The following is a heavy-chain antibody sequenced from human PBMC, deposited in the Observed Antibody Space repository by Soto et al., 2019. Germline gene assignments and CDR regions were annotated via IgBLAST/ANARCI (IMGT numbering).Heavy chain of an antibody. CDR3: ARASSSWHYDAFDI. J-gene: IGHJ3*02. Sequence: GGSLRLSCAASGFTFSSYGMHWVRQAPGKGLEWVAVIWYDGSNKYYADSVKGRFTISRDNSKNTLYLQMNSLRAEDTAVYYCARASSSWHYDAFDIWGQGTMVTVSS. CDR2: IWYDGSNK. D-gene: IGHD6-13*01. V-gene: IGHV3-33*01. CDR1: GFTFSSYG.